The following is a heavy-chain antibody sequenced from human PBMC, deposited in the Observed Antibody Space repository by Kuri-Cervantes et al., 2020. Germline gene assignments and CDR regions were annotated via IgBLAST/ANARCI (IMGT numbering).Heavy chain of an antibody. Sequence: GGSLRLSCAAYGFSFSDFYMTWVRQTPGKGLEWVSYISSSSSTIYYADSVKGRFTISRDNAKNLLYLQMNSLRAEDTAVYYCASYYSSSSWGQGTLVTVSS. CDR2: ISSSSSTI. CDR1: GFSFSDFY. V-gene: IGHV3-11*04. CDR3: ASYYSSSS. J-gene: IGHJ5*02. D-gene: IGHD6-6*01.